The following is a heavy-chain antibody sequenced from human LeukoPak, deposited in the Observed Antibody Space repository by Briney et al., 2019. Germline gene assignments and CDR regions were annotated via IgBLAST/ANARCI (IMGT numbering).Heavy chain of an antibody. Sequence: SETLSLTCTVSGGSISSYYWSWIRQPPGEALQWIGYIFFTGNTNYNPSLRSRVTISVDTSKNQFSLKLSSVTAADTAVYYCARGGDDSSGWYEWGQGTLVTVSS. CDR1: GGSISSYY. CDR3: ARGGDDSSGWYE. J-gene: IGHJ4*02. D-gene: IGHD6-19*01. V-gene: IGHV4-59*12. CDR2: IFFTGNT.